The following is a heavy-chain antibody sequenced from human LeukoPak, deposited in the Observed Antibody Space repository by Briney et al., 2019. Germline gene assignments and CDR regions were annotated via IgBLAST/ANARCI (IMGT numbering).Heavy chain of an antibody. CDR1: GYTFTSYG. CDR2: ISAYNGNT. D-gene: IGHD3-3*01. J-gene: IGHJ4*02. V-gene: IGHV1-18*01. Sequence: AASVKVSCKASGYTFTSYGISWVRQAPGQGLEWMGWISAYNGNTNYAQKLQGRVTMTTDTSTSTAYMELRSLRSDDTAVYYCARARRFSLQARDEFDYWGQGTLVTVSS. CDR3: ARARRFSLQARDEFDY.